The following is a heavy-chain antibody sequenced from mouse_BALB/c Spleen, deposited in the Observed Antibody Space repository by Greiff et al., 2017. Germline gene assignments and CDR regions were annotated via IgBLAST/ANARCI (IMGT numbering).Heavy chain of an antibody. Sequence: QVHVKQSGAELARPGASVKLSCKASGYTFTSYWMQWVKQRPGQGLEWIGAIYPGDGDTRYTQKFKGKATLTADKSSSTAYMQLSSLASEDSAVYYCARFTTATGAYWGQGTLVTVSA. CDR3: ARFTTATGAY. CDR2: IYPGDGDT. CDR1: GYTFTSYW. J-gene: IGHJ3*01. D-gene: IGHD1-2*01. V-gene: IGHV1-87*01.